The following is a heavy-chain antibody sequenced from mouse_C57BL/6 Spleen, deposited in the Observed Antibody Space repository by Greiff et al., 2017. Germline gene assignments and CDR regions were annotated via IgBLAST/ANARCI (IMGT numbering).Heavy chain of an antibody. D-gene: IGHD1-1*01. V-gene: IGHV1-39*01. J-gene: IGHJ4*01. CDR3: ARRITTVVPSYARAY. CDR1: GYSFTDYN. Sequence: VQLQQSGPELVQPGASVKISCKASGYSFTDYNMNWVKQSNGKSLAWIGVINPNYGTTSYNQKFKGKATLTVDQSSSTASMQLNSLTSDDSSVYYGARRITTVVPSYARAYWGQGTSVTVSS. CDR2: INPNYGTT.